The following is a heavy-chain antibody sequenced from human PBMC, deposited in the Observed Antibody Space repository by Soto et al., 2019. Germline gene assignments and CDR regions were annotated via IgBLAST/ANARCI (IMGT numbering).Heavy chain of an antibody. CDR1: GYTFTGYY. D-gene: IGHD3-22*01. J-gene: IGHJ6*02. Sequence: ASVKVSCKASGYTFTGYYMHWVRQAPGQGLEWMGWINPNSGGTNYAQKFQGRVTMTRDTSISTAYMELSRLRSDDTAVYYCARHLYDSSGYYYRQGGDYYYYGMDAWGQGTTVTVSS. CDR2: INPNSGGT. CDR3: ARHLYDSSGYYYRQGGDYYYYGMDA. V-gene: IGHV1-2*02.